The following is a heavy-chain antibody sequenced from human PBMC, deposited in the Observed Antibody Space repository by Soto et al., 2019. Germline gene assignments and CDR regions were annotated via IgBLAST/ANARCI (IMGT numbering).Heavy chain of an antibody. CDR2: ISGSGGST. CDR1: GFTFSSYA. CDR3: AKDNLRASDYYDSSGKAFEI. Sequence: GGSLRLSCAASGFTFSSYAMSWVRQAPGKGLEWVSAISGSGGSTYYADSVKGRFTISRDNSKNTLYLQMNSLRAEDTAVYYCAKDNLRASDYYDSSGKAFEIWGKGTMVPVSS. J-gene: IGHJ3*02. V-gene: IGHV3-23*01. D-gene: IGHD3-22*01.